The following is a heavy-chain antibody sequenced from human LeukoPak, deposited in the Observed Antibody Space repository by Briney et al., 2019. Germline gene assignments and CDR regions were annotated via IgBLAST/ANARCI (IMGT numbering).Heavy chain of an antibody. D-gene: IGHD2-21*01. Sequence: QPGGSLRLSCVGSGFTFRSHAMSWVRQAPEKGLEFVSGIYENGGTTYYADSVKGRFSISRDNSKNTLYLQMDSLRGEDTAVYYCAKDFRIGYSAHFHYWGQGALVTVSS. CDR2: IYENGGTT. J-gene: IGHJ4*02. CDR1: GFTFRSHA. V-gene: IGHV3-23*01. CDR3: AKDFRIGYSAHFHY.